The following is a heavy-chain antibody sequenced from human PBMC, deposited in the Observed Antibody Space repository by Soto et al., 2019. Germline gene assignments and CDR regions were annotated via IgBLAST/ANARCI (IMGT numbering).Heavy chain of an antibody. CDR3: ATRPLLPGAP. V-gene: IGHV3-53*01. Sequence: EVQLVESGGGLIQPGGSLRLSCAASGFTFSSNDMNWVRQAPGKGLEWVSLIFSGGSTSYADSVKGRFTISRDNSNNMLYLQMSSLRAKDTAVYYCATRPLLPGAPWGQGTVVTVSS. J-gene: IGHJ3*01. CDR1: GFTFSSND. CDR2: IFSGGST. D-gene: IGHD3-22*01.